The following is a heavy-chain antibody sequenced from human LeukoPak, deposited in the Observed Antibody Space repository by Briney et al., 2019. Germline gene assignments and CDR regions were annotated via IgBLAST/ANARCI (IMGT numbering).Heavy chain of an antibody. Sequence: GESLKISCKGSGYNFNNHWIAWVRQTPGKGLEWMGIIYPGDPEARYGPSFQGQVTFSADKSITSVYLQWSSLKASDSAMYYCARSGRSAAGRDTFDIWGQGTVVIVSS. D-gene: IGHD6-13*01. J-gene: IGHJ3*02. CDR1: GYNFNNHW. CDR2: IYPGDPEA. CDR3: ARSGRSAAGRDTFDI. V-gene: IGHV5-51*01.